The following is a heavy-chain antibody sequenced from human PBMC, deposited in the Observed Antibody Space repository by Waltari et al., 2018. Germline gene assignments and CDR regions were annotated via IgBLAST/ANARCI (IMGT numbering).Heavy chain of an antibody. Sequence: DVQLVESGGGLVQPGGSLRLSCGASGLPFSRYWMSWVRQTPGKGLQWVANINYDGSQKYYVDSVKGRFTISRDNAKNSVYLQMNSLRVEDTAVYYCAKSRGFEYWGQGALITVSS. CDR1: GLPFSRYW. J-gene: IGHJ4*02. CDR3: AKSRGFEY. V-gene: IGHV3-7*01. CDR2: INYDGSQK. D-gene: IGHD2-2*01.